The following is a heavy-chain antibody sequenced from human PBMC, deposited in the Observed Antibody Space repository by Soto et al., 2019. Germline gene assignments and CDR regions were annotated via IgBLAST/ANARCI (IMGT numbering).Heavy chain of an antibody. J-gene: IGHJ4*02. CDR1: GFTFSSYG. CDR2: ISYDGRST. D-gene: IGHD4-17*01. Sequence: QVQVVESGGGVVQPGRSLRLSCAASGFTFSSYGIHWVRQAPGKGLEWVAGISYDGRSTYYADSVQGRFTISRDNSKNTLYLQMNSLRAEDTAVYYCAKGGDHPGNYFDYWGQGTLVTVSS. CDR3: AKGGDHPGNYFDY. V-gene: IGHV3-30*18.